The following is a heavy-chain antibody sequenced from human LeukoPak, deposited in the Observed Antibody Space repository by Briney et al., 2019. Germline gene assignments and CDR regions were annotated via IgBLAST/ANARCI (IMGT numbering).Heavy chain of an antibody. D-gene: IGHD5-24*01. Sequence: GGSLRLSCAASGFTVSSNYMSWVRQAPGKGLEWVSVIYSGGSTYYADSVKGRFTISRDNSKNTLYLQMNSLRAEDTAVYYCARARRDGYTSDYWGQGTLVTVSS. CDR1: GFTVSSNY. CDR3: ARARRDGYTSDY. J-gene: IGHJ4*02. CDR2: IYSGGST. V-gene: IGHV3-53*01.